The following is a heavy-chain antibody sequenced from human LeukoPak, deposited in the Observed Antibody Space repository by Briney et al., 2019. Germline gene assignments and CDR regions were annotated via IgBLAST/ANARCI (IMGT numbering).Heavy chain of an antibody. J-gene: IGHJ4*02. V-gene: IGHV4-39*01. D-gene: IGHD6-19*01. CDR2: IYYTGST. CDR3: VRLSSGWYGAMDY. Sequence: SETLSLTCTVSGGSISRSSYYWGWIRQPPGKGLGWTGTIYYTGSTNYSPSLKSRVTISVDTSKNQFSLKLSSVTAADTAGNYCVRLSSGWYGAMDYWGQGNLVNVSS. CDR1: GGSISRSSYY.